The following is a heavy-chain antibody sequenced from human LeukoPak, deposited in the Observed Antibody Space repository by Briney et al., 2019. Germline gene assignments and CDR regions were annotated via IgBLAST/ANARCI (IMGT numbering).Heavy chain of an antibody. Sequence: ASVKVSCKASGYTFTGYYMHWVRQAPGQGLEWMGWINPNSGGTNYAQKFQGRVTMTRDTSISTAYTELSRLRSDDTAVYYCAAHCSSTSCYPWGTDYWGQGTLVTVSS. CDR1: GYTFTGYY. D-gene: IGHD2-2*01. CDR3: AAHCSSTSCYPWGTDY. V-gene: IGHV1-2*02. CDR2: INPNSGGT. J-gene: IGHJ4*02.